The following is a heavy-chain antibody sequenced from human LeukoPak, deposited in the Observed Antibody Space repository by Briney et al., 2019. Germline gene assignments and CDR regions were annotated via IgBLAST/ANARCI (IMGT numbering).Heavy chain of an antibody. J-gene: IGHJ5*02. D-gene: IGHD6-13*01. Sequence: KESGPTLVNPTQTLTLTCTFSGFALSTRGVGVGWIRQPPGKAREWLALIYWDDNKRYSPSLKSRLTITKDTSKNQVVLTMTNMDPVDTATYYCAHSGYSSSNTWFDPWGQGTLVTVSS. CDR1: GFALSTRGVG. CDR2: IYWDDNK. V-gene: IGHV2-5*02. CDR3: AHSGYSSSNTWFDP.